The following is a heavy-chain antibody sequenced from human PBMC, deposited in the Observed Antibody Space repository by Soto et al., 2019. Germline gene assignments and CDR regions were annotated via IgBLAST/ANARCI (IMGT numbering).Heavy chain of an antibody. Sequence: PGGSLRLSCAASGFTFSSYSMNWVRQAPGKGLEWVSYISSSSSTIYYADSVKGRFTISRDNAKNSLYLQMNSLRDEDTAVYYCARDLDPCMTKYWYACDDAFDIWGQGTMVTVSS. CDR3: ARDLDPCMTKYWYACDDAFDI. J-gene: IGHJ3*02. V-gene: IGHV3-48*02. CDR2: ISSSSSTI. CDR1: GFTFSSYS. D-gene: IGHD2-8*02.